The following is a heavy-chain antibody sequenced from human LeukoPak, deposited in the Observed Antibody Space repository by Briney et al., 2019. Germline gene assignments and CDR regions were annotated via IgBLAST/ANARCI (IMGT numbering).Heavy chain of an antibody. Sequence: PEGSLRLSCAASGFTFSTYAMSWVRQAPGKGLEWVSAISGSGGSTYYADSVKGRFTISRDNSKDTLYLQMNSLRAEDTAAYYCAKDNRGVDQWLVPRNDYWGQGTLVTVSS. J-gene: IGHJ4*02. CDR2: ISGSGGST. V-gene: IGHV3-23*01. D-gene: IGHD6-19*01. CDR1: GFTFSTYA. CDR3: AKDNRGVDQWLVPRNDY.